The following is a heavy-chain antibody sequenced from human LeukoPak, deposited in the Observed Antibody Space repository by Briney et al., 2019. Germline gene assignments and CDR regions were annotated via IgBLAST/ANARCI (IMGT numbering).Heavy chain of an antibody. J-gene: IGHJ4*02. CDR2: IIPILGIA. D-gene: IGHD5-24*01. CDR3: ARQVEMATTHFHY. V-gene: IGHV1-69*04. Sequence: SVTVSCKASAGTFTTYAITWVRQAPGQGPEWMGSIIPILGIANYAQKFQGRVTITADKSTSTAYMELSSLRSEDTAVYYCARQVEMATTHFHYWGQGTLVTVSS. CDR1: AGTFTTYA.